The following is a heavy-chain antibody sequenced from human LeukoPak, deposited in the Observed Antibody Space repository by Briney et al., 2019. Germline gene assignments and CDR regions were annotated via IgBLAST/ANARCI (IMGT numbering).Heavy chain of an antibody. CDR3: AREKVAHIYYYYYYMDV. D-gene: IGHD2-15*01. CDR1: GGSISSYY. Sequence: SETLSLTCTVSGGSISSYYWSWIRQPAGKGLEWIGRIYTSGSTNYNPSLKSRVTMSVDTSKNQFSLKLSSVTAADTAVYYCAREKVAHIYYYYYYMDVWGKGTTVTVSS. J-gene: IGHJ6*03. V-gene: IGHV4-4*07. CDR2: IYTSGST.